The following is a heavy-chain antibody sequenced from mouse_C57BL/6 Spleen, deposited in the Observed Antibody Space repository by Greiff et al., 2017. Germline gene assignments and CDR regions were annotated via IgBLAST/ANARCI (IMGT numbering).Heavy chain of an antibody. V-gene: IGHV1-61*01. J-gene: IGHJ3*01. Sequence: QVQLQQPGAELVRPGSSVKLSCKASGYTFTSYWMDWVKQRPGQGLEWIGNIYPSDSETHYNQKFKDKATLTVDKSSSTAYMQLSILTSEDSAVYYCARRYYGSSYGFADWGQGTLVTVSA. D-gene: IGHD1-1*01. CDR3: ARRYYGSSYGFAD. CDR2: IYPSDSET. CDR1: GYTFTSYW.